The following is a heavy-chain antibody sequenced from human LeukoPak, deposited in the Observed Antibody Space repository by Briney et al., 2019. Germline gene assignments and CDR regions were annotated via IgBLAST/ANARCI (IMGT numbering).Heavy chain of an antibody. Sequence: GGSLRLSCAASGFTFSSYAMMWVRQAPGKGLEWVSSITDSGDSTYYADSAKGRFTISRDNSKNTLYLQVNSLRAEDTAVYYCAKGLRGTHDYWGQGTLVTVSS. CDR1: GFTFSSYA. J-gene: IGHJ4*02. D-gene: IGHD3-3*01. V-gene: IGHV3-23*01. CDR2: ITDSGDST. CDR3: AKGLRGTHDY.